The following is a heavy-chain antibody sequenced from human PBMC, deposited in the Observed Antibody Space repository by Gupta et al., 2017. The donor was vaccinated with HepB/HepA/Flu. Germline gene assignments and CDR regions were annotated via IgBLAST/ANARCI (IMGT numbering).Heavy chain of an antibody. D-gene: IGHD2-2*01. CDR1: GFSLSTSGVG. Sequence: QITLKESGPTLVKPTQTLTLTCTFSGFSLSTSGVGVGWIRQPPGKALEWLALIYWNDDKRYSPSLKSRLTITKDTSKNQVVLTMTNMDPVDTATYYCAHSGEAVVVPAAIGHDAFDIWGQGTMVTVSS. V-gene: IGHV2-5*01. J-gene: IGHJ3*02. CDR2: IYWNDDK. CDR3: AHSGEAVVVPAAIGHDAFDI.